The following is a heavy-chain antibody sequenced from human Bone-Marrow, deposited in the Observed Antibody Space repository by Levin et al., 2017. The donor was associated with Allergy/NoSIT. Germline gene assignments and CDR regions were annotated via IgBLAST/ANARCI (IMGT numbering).Heavy chain of an antibody. Sequence: PGGSLRLSCAASGFTFSTYAMSWVRQAPGKGLEWVSAVSGNSGRTYYADFVRGRFTISRDNSRSTLYLHMNSLRAEDTAVYYCARDHMTTVTPGDYYYYMDVWGKGTTVTVSS. CDR2: VSGNSGRT. V-gene: IGHV3-23*01. CDR1: GFTFSTYA. J-gene: IGHJ6*03. CDR3: ARDHMTTVTPGDYYYYMDV. D-gene: IGHD4-17*01.